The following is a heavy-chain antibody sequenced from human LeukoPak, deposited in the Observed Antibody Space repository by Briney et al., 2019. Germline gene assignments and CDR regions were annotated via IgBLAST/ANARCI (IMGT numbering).Heavy chain of an antibody. Sequence: PGGSLRLSCAASGFTFSSYAMHWVRQAPGKGLEWVAVISYDGSNEYYADSVKGRFTISRDNSKNTLYLQMNSLRAEDTAVYYCARAIAAAGRRGAFFDYWGQGTLVTVSS. CDR2: ISYDGSNE. D-gene: IGHD6-13*01. CDR3: ARAIAAAGRRGAFFDY. CDR1: GFTFSSYA. V-gene: IGHV3-30*04. J-gene: IGHJ4*02.